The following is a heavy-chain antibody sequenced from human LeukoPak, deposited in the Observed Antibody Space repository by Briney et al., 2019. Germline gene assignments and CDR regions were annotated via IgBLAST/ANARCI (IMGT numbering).Heavy chain of an antibody. Sequence: GRSLRLSCAASGFTFSSYAMHWVRQAPGKGLEWVAVISYDGSNKYYADSVKGRFTISRDNSKNTLYLQMNSLRAEDTAVYYCARDGLGYCSGGSCFEVHYVDYWGQGTLVTVSS. D-gene: IGHD2-15*01. CDR1: GFTFSSYA. J-gene: IGHJ4*02. CDR3: ARDGLGYCSGGSCFEVHYVDY. V-gene: IGHV3-30*04. CDR2: ISYDGSNK.